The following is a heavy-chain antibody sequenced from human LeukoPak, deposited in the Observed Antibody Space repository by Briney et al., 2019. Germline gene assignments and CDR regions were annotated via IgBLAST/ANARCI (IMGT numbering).Heavy chain of an antibody. V-gene: IGHV4-61*02. CDR1: GGSISSGSYY. J-gene: IGHJ4*02. D-gene: IGHD3-10*01. CDR3: AREGRFGEGVDY. Sequence: SETLSLTCTVSGGSISSGSYYWSWIRQPAGKGREWIGRIYTSGSTNYNPSLKSRVTISVDTSKNQFSLKLSSVTAADTAVYYCAREGRFGEGVDYWGQGTLVTVSS. CDR2: IYTSGST.